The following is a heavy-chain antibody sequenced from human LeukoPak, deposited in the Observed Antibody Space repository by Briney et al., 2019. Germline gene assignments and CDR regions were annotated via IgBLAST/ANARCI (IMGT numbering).Heavy chain of an antibody. CDR2: ISGSGGST. J-gene: IGHJ5*02. D-gene: IGHD2-21*02. Sequence: GGSLRLSCAASGFTFSSYAMSWVRQAPGKALEWVSAISGSGGSTYYADSVKGRLTISRDNSKNTLYLQMNSLRAEDTAVYYCAKSRCGGDCYSWFDPWGQGTLVTVSS. CDR3: AKSRCGGDCYSWFDP. CDR1: GFTFSSYA. V-gene: IGHV3-23*01.